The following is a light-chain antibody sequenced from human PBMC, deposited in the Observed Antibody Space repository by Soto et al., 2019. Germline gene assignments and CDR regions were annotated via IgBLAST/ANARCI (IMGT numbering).Light chain of an antibody. V-gene: IGLV2-14*03. J-gene: IGLJ1*01. Sequence: QSALTQPPSASVSPGQAITISCSGTSSDVGAFNYVSWYQQHPGDAPKLMMYDVSNRPSGVSNRFSGSKSGNTASLTISGLRPENEADYYCNSYTSNNTYGFGTGTKVTV. CDR3: NSYTSNNTYG. CDR1: SSDVGAFNY. CDR2: DVS.